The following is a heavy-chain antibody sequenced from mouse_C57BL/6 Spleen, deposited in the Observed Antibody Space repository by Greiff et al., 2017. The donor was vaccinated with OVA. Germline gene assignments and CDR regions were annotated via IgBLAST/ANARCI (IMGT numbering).Heavy chain of an antibody. V-gene: IGHV5-17*01. CDR1: GFTFSDYG. D-gene: IGHD1-1*01. J-gene: IGHJ1*03. CDR2: ISSGSSTI. Sequence: EVHLVESGGGLVKPGGSLKLSCAASGFTFSDYGMHWVRPAPEKGLEWVAYISSGSSTIYYADTVKGRFTISRDNAKNTLFLQMTSLRSEDTAMYYCARQAHYYGSSYWYFDVWGTGTTVTVSS. CDR3: ARQAHYYGSSYWYFDV.